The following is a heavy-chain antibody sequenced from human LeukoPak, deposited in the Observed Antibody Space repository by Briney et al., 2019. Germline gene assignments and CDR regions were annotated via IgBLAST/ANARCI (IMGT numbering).Heavy chain of an antibody. CDR2: IYDSGST. CDR1: GGSISSKY. CDR3: ARRDYGDYNFDY. D-gene: IGHD4-17*01. V-gene: IGHV4-59*01. J-gene: IGHJ4*02. Sequence: SETLSLTCTVSGGSISSKYWSWIRQPPGKGLEWIGYIYDSGSTSYNPSLKSRVTISVDTSKNQFSLKLSSVTAADTAMYYCARRDYGDYNFDYWGQGTLVTVSS.